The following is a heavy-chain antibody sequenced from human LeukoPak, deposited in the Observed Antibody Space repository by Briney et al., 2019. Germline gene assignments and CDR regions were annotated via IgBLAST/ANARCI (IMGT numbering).Heavy chain of an antibody. CDR2: ITTSDGNT. CDR3: ARRSGYSYYGMDV. V-gene: IGHV3-23*01. CDR1: GFTFSSYT. D-gene: IGHD3-3*01. J-gene: IGHJ6*02. Sequence: GGSLRLSCAASGFTFSSYTMSWVRQAPGKGLEWVSTITTSDGNTYYADSVKGRFTVSRDNSKNTLYLQMNSLRAEDTAVYYCARRSGYSYYGMDVWGQGTTVTVSS.